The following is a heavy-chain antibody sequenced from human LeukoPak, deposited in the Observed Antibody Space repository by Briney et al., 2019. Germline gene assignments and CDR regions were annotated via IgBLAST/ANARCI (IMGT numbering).Heavy chain of an antibody. Sequence: GGSLRLSCAASGFTFSTSWMSWVRQAPGKGLEWVANIRKDASQIYYVDSVRGRFTISRDNAKNSLYLQMNSLRAEDTAVYYCAMTGGSRSGYWGQGTLVTVSS. D-gene: IGHD1-26*01. V-gene: IGHV3-7*01. CDR2: IRKDASQI. CDR3: AMTGGSRSGY. CDR1: GFTFSTSW. J-gene: IGHJ4*02.